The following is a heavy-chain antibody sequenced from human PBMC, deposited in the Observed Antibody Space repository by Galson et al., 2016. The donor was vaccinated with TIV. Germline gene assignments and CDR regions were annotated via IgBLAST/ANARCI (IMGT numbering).Heavy chain of an antibody. D-gene: IGHD2-15*01. V-gene: IGHV3-66*01. CDR3: ARDRVVDATYYYYYYGMDV. CDR1: GLSVSINY. Sequence: SLRLSCAASGLSVSINYMTWVRQAPGKGLEWVSLISDGGKTYYSDSVKGRFTIPRDNSKNTLYLQMNSLRLEDTAIYYCARDRVVDATYYYYYYGMDVWGQGTAVTVSS. CDR2: ISDGGKT. J-gene: IGHJ6*02.